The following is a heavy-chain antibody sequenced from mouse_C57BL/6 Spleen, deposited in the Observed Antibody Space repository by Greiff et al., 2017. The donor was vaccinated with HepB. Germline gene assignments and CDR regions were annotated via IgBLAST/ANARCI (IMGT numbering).Heavy chain of an antibody. CDR2: INPNYGTT. Sequence: EVQLQQSGPELVKPGASVKISCKASGYSFTDYNMNWVKQSNGKSLEWIGVINPNYGTTSYNQKFKGKATLTVDQSSSTAYMQLNSLTSEDSAVYYCAPHYYGSSYDAMDYWGQGTSVTVSS. J-gene: IGHJ4*01. CDR1: GYSFTDYN. CDR3: APHYYGSSYDAMDY. V-gene: IGHV1-39*01. D-gene: IGHD1-1*01.